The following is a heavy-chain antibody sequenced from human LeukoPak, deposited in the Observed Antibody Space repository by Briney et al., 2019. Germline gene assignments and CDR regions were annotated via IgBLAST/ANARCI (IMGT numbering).Heavy chain of an antibody. CDR2: IDDSGST. CDR3: ARVESPPSWVSNLYYGMDV. V-gene: IGHV4-4*02. D-gene: IGHD1-1*01. J-gene: IGHJ6*04. CDR1: GFSISSSNW. Sequence: EPSETLSLTCAVSGFSISSSNWWSWVRETPGKGLGWIGGIDDSGSTSYNPSLKSRVTISVDTSKNQFSLKLSSVTAAETAVYYCARVESPPSWVSNLYYGMDVWGKGTTVTVSS.